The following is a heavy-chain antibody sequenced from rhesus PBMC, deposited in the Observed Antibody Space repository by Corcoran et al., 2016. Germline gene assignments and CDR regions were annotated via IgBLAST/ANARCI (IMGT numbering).Heavy chain of an antibody. J-gene: IGHJ4*01. CDR3: ANYDYGSSYDFDC. CDR2: IRNGGGRT. D-gene: IGHD4-29*01. CDR1: GFTFSSYG. Sequence: EVQLVESGGGLVQPGGSLRLSCAASGFTFSSYGMTWVRQAPGKGLEWVSYIRNGGGRTNYADSMKGRCTISRDNSKNTLSLQMNSLRAEETAVYYCANYDYGSSYDFDCWGQGVLVTVSS. V-gene: IGHV3S5*01.